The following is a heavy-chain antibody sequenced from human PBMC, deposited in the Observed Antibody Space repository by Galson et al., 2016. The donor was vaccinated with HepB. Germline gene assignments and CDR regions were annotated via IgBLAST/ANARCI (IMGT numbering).Heavy chain of an antibody. Sequence: GKGLEWVSSISSGSRDIYYADSVKGRFTISRANAKNSLYLQMNSLRAEDTAVYYCARDRSNYDFWSGYMPDYYFDYWGQGTLVTVSS. J-gene: IGHJ4*02. CDR3: ARDRSNYDFWSGYMPDYYFDY. D-gene: IGHD3-3*01. CDR2: ISSGSRDI. V-gene: IGHV3-21*01.